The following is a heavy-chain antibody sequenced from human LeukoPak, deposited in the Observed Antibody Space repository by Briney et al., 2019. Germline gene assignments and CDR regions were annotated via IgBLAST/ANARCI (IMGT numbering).Heavy chain of an antibody. Sequence: PSETLSLTCAVSGASISSYYWNWIRQPPGKGLEWVGYIYYSGSTNYNPSLKSRVAISVDTSKNQLSLKLSSVTAADTAVYYCATDVRGLVPYYFDFWGQGTLVTVSS. CDR2: IYYSGST. CDR1: GASISSYY. CDR3: ATDVRGLVPYYFDF. V-gene: IGHV4-59*01. J-gene: IGHJ4*02. D-gene: IGHD3-10*02.